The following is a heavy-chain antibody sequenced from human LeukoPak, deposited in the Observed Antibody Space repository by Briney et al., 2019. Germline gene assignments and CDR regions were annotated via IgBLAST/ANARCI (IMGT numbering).Heavy chain of an antibody. D-gene: IGHD3-16*02. Sequence: ASVKVSCKASGGTFSSYAISWVRQAPGQGLEWMGGIIPIFGTANYAQKFQGRVTITADESTSTAYMELSSLRSEDTAVYYCARGFTGGDYVWGSYRPFDYWGQGTPVTVSS. CDR1: GGTFSSYA. V-gene: IGHV1-69*13. CDR3: ARGFTGGDYVWGSYRPFDY. J-gene: IGHJ4*02. CDR2: IIPIFGTA.